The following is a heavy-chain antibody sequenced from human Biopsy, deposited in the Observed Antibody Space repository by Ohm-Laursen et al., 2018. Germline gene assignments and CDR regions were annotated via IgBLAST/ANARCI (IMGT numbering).Heavy chain of an antibody. CDR3: ARHPTGFWFDP. Sequence: PGTLSLTCPVSGGSISSSTTYYWAWLRQPPGKGLEWIGSIYNTETTFYNPSLKSRVTISVDTSTNHFSLKVSSVTAADTALYFCARHPTGFWFDPWGHGTLVTVSS. V-gene: IGHV4-39*01. J-gene: IGHJ5*02. CDR1: GGSISSSTTYY. CDR2: IYNTETT.